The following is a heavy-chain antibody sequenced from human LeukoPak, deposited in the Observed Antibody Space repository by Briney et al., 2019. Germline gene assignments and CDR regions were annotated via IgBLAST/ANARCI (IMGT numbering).Heavy chain of an antibody. Sequence: PGGSLRLSCAASGFTFSSYWTSWVRQAPGKGLEWVANIKQDGSEKYYVDSVKGRFTISRDNAKNSLYLQMNSLRAEDTAVYYCARLSGGSFNYFDYWGQGTLVTVSS. J-gene: IGHJ4*02. CDR3: ARLSGGSFNYFDY. D-gene: IGHD2-15*01. CDR1: GFTFSSYW. CDR2: IKQDGSEK. V-gene: IGHV3-7*01.